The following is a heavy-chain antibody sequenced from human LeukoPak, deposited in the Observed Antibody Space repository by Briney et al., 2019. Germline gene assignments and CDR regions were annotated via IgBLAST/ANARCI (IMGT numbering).Heavy chain of an antibody. CDR1: GFTVSGNY. D-gene: IGHD2-2*01. CDR2: IYSGGST. J-gene: IGHJ3*02. CDR3: ARGRGYCSSTTCYEAFDI. V-gene: IGHV3-66*02. Sequence: GGSLRLPCAASGFTVSGNYMSWVRQAPGKGLEWVSLIYSGGSTYYADSVKGRFTVSRDNSKDTLYLQMNSLRAEDTAVYYCARGRGYCSSTTCYEAFDIWGQGTMVTVSS.